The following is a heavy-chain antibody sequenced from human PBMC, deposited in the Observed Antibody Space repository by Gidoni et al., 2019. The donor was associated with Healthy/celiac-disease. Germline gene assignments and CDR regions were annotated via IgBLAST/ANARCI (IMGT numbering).Heavy chain of an antibody. Sequence: EVQLVESGGGLVQPGGSLRLSCAASGFSFSTYNMNWVRQAPGKGLEWVSFINSGSSTNYYADSVKGRFTISRDNAKNSVYLQVSSLRAEDTAVYYCARESPGGSSCVDYWGQGTLVTVSS. V-gene: IGHV3-48*01. CDR1: GFSFSTYN. D-gene: IGHD6-13*01. CDR3: ARESPGGSSCVDY. J-gene: IGHJ4*02. CDR2: INSGSSTN.